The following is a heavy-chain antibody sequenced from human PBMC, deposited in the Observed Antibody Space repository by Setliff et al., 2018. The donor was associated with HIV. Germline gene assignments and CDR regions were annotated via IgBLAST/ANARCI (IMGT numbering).Heavy chain of an antibody. J-gene: IGHJ4*02. Sequence: TGGSLRLSCAASGFTFSSHAMSWVRQAPGKGLEWVSSISGSGGSTYNADSVKGRFTISRDNSKNTVYLQMNSLGAEDTAVYYCAKGNFLYYFDYWGQGTLVTVSS. CDR3: AKGNFLYYFDY. D-gene: IGHD1-7*01. V-gene: IGHV3-23*01. CDR2: ISGSGGST. CDR1: GFTFSSHA.